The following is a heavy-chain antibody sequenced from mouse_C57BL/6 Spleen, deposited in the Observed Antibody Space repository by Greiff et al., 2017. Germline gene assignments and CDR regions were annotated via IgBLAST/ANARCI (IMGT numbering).Heavy chain of an antibody. V-gene: IGHV1-82*01. CDR2: IYPGDGDT. CDR3: ARGGDGSSYDY. J-gene: IGHJ2*01. D-gene: IGHD1-1*01. Sequence: VQLQQSGPELVKPGASVKISCKASGYAFSSSWMNWVKQRPGTGLEWIGRIYPGDGDTNYNGKFKGKATLTADKSSSTAYMQLSSLTSEDSAVYFSARGGDGSSYDYWGQGTTLTVSS. CDR1: GYAFSSSW.